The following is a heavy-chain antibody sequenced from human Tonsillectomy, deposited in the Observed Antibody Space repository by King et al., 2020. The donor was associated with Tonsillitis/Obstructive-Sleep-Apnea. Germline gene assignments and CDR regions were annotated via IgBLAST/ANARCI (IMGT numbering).Heavy chain of an antibody. J-gene: IGHJ3*01. CDR3: TTDRYCSSTSCPGAFDF. Sequence: VQLVESEGDLVKPGGSLRLSCAASGFTFSNVWMSWVRQVPGKGLEWVGRIKTKTNGATTDYAAPVKGRFTISRDDSKNTVYLQMNSLKTEDTAVYYCTTDRYCSSTSCPGAFDFWGQGTMVTVSS. CDR2: IKTKTNGATT. D-gene: IGHD2-2*01. CDR1: GFTFSNVW. V-gene: IGHV3-15*01.